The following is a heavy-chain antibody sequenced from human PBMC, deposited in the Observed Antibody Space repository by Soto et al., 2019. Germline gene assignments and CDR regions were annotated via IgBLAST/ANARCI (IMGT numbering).Heavy chain of an antibody. CDR2: MNPNSGNT. CDR3: ARAISRGHSRGSWSSHYRIYYFDY. J-gene: IGHJ4*02. Sequence: ASVKVSCKASGYTFTSYDINWVGQATGQGREWMGWMNPNSGNTGYAQKFQGRVTMTRNNSISTAYMDLSSLRSEDTAVYYWARAISRGHSRGSWSSHYRIYYFDYWGQGTLVTVSS. V-gene: IGHV1-8*01. CDR1: GYTFTSYD. D-gene: IGHD3-10*01.